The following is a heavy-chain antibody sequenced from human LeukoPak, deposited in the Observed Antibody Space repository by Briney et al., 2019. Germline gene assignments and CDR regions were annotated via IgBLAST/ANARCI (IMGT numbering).Heavy chain of an antibody. J-gene: IGHJ4*02. CDR1: GFTFSNAW. D-gene: IGHD3-22*01. V-gene: IGHV3-15*01. Sequence: GGSLRLSCAASGFTFSNAWMSWVRQAPGKGLEWVGRIKSKTDGGTTDYAAPVKGRFTISRDDSKNTLYLQMNSPKTEDTAVYYCTTAPVRNYDSSGDDYWGQGTLVTVSS. CDR3: TTAPVRNYDSSGDDY. CDR2: IKSKTDGGTT.